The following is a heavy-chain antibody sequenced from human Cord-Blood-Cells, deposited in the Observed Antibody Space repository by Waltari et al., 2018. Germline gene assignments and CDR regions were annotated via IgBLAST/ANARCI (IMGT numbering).Heavy chain of an antibody. CDR2: IIPNIGTA. J-gene: IGHJ6*02. CDR3: ARHRGNRAGMDV. V-gene: IGHV1-69*01. CDR1: GGTFSSYA. Sequence: QVQLVQSGAEVKKPGSSVKVSCKASGGTFSSYAISWVRQAPGQGLEWMGGIIPNIGTANDAQKVQGRVTSTADESTSTAYMELSSLRSEDTAVYYCARHRGNRAGMDVWGQGTTVTVSS. D-gene: IGHD3-16*01.